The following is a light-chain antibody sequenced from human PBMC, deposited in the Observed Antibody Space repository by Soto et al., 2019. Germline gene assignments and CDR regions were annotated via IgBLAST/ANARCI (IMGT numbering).Light chain of an antibody. V-gene: IGKV4-1*01. CDR2: WAS. Sequence: DIVMTQSPDSLAVSLGERATINCKSSQSVLSSSNNKNCLAWYQQKPGQPPKLLVYWASTRESGVPDRFSASGSGTDFTLTISSLQAEDVAVYYCQQYYSTPYTFGQGTKLEIK. J-gene: IGKJ2*01. CDR1: QSVLSSSNNKNC. CDR3: QQYYSTPYT.